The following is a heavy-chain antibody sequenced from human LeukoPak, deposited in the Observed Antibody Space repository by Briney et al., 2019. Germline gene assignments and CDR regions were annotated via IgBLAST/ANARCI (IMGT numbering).Heavy chain of an antibody. CDR1: GFTFSSYG. Sequence: GRSLRLSCAASGFTFSSYGMHWVRQAPGKGLEWVAVISYDGSNKYYADSVKGRFTISRDNSKNTLYLQMNSLRAEDMALYYCAKSSKLGWLQVGFDYWGQGTLVTVSS. V-gene: IGHV3-30*18. D-gene: IGHD5-24*01. J-gene: IGHJ4*02. CDR2: ISYDGSNK. CDR3: AKSSKLGWLQVGFDY.